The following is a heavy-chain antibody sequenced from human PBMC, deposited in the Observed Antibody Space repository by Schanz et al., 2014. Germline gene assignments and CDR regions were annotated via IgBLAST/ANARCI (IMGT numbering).Heavy chain of an antibody. CDR3: VTEKRMESGTWAKAFDI. Sequence: QGQLVQSGAEVKKPGASVKVSCKASGYIFGSHGMTWVRQAPGQGLEWMGLINPYDDTIDYAKKFQGRFTMTRDTSTTTVYMELSSLRSDDTAMYYCVTEKRMESGTWAKAFDIWGQGTWVTVSS. J-gene: IGHJ3*02. CDR1: GYIFGSHG. V-gene: IGHV1-46*01. CDR2: INPYDDTI. D-gene: IGHD3-3*01.